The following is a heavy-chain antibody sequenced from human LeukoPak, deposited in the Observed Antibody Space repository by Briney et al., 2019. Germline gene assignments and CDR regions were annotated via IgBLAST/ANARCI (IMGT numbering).Heavy chain of an antibody. V-gene: IGHV4-30-2*01. CDR3: ARDRRYPNWFDP. J-gene: IGHJ5*02. D-gene: IGHD1-26*01. Sequence: SETLSLTCTVSGGSISSGGYYWSWIRQPPGKGLEWIGYIYHSGSTYYNPYLKSRVTISVDRSKNQFSLKLSSVTAADTAVYYCARDRRYPNWFDPWGQGTLVTVSS. CDR2: IYHSGST. CDR1: GGSISSGGYY.